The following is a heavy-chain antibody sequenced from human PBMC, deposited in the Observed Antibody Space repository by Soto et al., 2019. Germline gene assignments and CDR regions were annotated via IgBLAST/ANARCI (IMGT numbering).Heavy chain of an antibody. CDR3: ARGGYSSTWSNLLDRSGLDV. CDR2: IVPLFRTT. J-gene: IGHJ6*02. CDR1: GGTXISYA. Sequence: SXKVSFMTSGGTXISYASHLVRQAPGQGLEWMGGIVPLFRTTNYAQKFQGRVTITADTSTYTVYMDLSELRSGDTAVYYCARGGYSSTWSNLLDRSGLDVWGQGTTVTVSS. V-gene: IGHV1-69*06. D-gene: IGHD6-13*01.